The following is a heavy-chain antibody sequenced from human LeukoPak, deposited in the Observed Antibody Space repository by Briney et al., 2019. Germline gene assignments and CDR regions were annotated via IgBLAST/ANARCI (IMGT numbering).Heavy chain of an antibody. CDR3: ARGALGYCSSTSCHEGSFDY. V-gene: IGHV1-69*13. CDR1: GGTFSSYA. Sequence: GASVKVSCKASGGTFSSYAISWVRQAPGQGLEWMGGIIPIFGTANYAQKFQGRVTVTADESTSTAYMELSSLRSEDTAVYYRARGALGYCSSTSCHEGSFDYWGQGTLVTVSS. CDR2: IIPIFGTA. J-gene: IGHJ4*02. D-gene: IGHD2-2*01.